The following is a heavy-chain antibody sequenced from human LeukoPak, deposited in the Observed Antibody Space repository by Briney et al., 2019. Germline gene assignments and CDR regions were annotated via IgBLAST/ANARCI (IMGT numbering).Heavy chain of an antibody. D-gene: IGHD6-13*01. CDR2: GHHSDTA. CDR3: AGRTSASGTFYY. CDR1: GGAISSYY. V-gene: IGHV4-59*08. J-gene: IGHJ4*02. Sequence: SETLSLTCAVSGGAISSYYWGWIRQPPGRGLEWIGYGHHSDTANYNPSLKSRVTISVDTSKSHFSLKLTSVTAADTAVYYCAGRTSASGTFYYWGQGTLVTVSS.